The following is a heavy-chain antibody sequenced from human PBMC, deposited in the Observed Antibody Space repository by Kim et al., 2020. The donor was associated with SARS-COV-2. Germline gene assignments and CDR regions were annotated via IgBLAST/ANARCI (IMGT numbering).Heavy chain of an antibody. J-gene: IGHJ6*02. Sequence: GGSLRLSCAASGFTFSSYAMSWVRQAPGKGLEWVSAISGSGGSTYYADSVKGRFTISRDNSKNTLYLQMNSLRAEDTAVYYCAKASPLLWFGELHYYYYGMDVWRQGTTVTVSS. V-gene: IGHV3-23*01. CDR2: ISGSGGST. D-gene: IGHD3-10*01. CDR1: GFTFSSYA. CDR3: AKASPLLWFGELHYYYYGMDV.